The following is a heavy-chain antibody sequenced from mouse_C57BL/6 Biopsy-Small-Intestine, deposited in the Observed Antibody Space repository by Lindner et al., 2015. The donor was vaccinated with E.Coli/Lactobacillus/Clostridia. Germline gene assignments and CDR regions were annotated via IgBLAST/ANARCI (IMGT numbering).Heavy chain of an antibody. J-gene: IGHJ4*01. V-gene: IGHV1-81*01. CDR3: ARTRGSLVVTTIPTEPILFDY. CDR2: IIPIVGIA. Sequence: SVKVSCKASGGTFSRYALSWVRQAPGQGLEWMGRIIPIVGIANYAQKFQGRVTITTEKSTSTAFMELSSLTSEDTAVYYCARTRGSLVVTTIPTEPILFDYWGQGTLVTVSS. CDR1: GGTFSRYA. D-gene: IGHD2-13*01.